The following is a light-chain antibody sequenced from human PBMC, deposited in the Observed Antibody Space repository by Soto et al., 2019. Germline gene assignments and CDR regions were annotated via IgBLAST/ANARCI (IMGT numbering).Light chain of an antibody. CDR2: AAS. Sequence: EIVLTQSPGTLSLSPGERATLSCRASQSVSSSFFAWYQKKPGQAPRLLIYAASNRATDIPDRFSGSGSGTDFTLTISSLEPEDFAIYFCQQRSNWYTFGQGTKLEIK. V-gene: IGKV3D-20*02. CDR1: QSVSSSF. J-gene: IGKJ2*01. CDR3: QQRSNWYT.